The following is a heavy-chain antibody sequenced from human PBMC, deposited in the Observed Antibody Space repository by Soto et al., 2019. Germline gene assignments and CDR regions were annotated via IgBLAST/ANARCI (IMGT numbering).Heavy chain of an antibody. CDR2: ISGSGTNT. CDR3: AKGGTHDYSPLDF. Sequence: GGSLRLSCAASGFTFSSYAMTWVRQAPGKGLEWVSVISGSGTNTYYAGSVKGRVTISRDNSNNTLWLQMDRLRAEDTAIYYCAKGGTHDYSPLDFCGQGT. J-gene: IGHJ4*02. D-gene: IGHD3-16*01. V-gene: IGHV3-23*01. CDR1: GFTFSSYA.